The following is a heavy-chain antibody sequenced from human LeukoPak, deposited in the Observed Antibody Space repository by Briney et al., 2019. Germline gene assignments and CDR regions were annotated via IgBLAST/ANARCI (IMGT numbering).Heavy chain of an antibody. D-gene: IGHD5-12*01. CDR3: VKVYQAYSGYDQQTAFDI. CDR1: GFTFSSYA. J-gene: IGHJ3*02. Sequence: PGGSLRLSCSASGFTFSSYAMHWVRQAPGKGLEYVSAISSNGGSTYYADSVKGRFTISRDNSKSTLYLQMSSLRAEDTAVYYCVKVYQAYSGYDQQTAFDIWGQGTMVTVS. CDR2: ISSNGGST. V-gene: IGHV3-64D*06.